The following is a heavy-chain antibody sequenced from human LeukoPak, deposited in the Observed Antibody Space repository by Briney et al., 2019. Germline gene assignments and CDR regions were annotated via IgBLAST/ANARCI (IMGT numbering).Heavy chain of an antibody. D-gene: IGHD2-2*01. CDR2: ISGSGGST. V-gene: IGHV3-23*01. CDR1: GFTFSSYA. CDR3: AKDSQNIVVVPAAVVSAFDI. J-gene: IGHJ3*02. Sequence: GGSLRLSCAASGFTFSSYAMSWVRQAPRKGLEWVSAISGSGGSTYYADSVKGRFTISRDNSKNTLYLQMNSLRAEDTAVYYCAKDSQNIVVVPAAVVSAFDIWGQGTMVTVSS.